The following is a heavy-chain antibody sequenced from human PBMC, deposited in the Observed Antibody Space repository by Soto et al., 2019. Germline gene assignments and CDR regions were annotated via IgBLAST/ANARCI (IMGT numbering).Heavy chain of an antibody. CDR2: IRGEAYGGTT. CDR1: GLSFGIYT. V-gene: IGHV3-49*03. Sequence: GGSLRLSCSASGLSFGIYTISWFRQAPGKGLEWVGFIRGEAYGGTTEYAASVKGRFTISRDDSKGIAYLQMNSLKTEDTAVYYCGSPKPSYATSLYYFDNWGQGTLVTVSS. J-gene: IGHJ4*02. CDR3: GSPKPSYATSLYYFDN. D-gene: IGHD2-2*01.